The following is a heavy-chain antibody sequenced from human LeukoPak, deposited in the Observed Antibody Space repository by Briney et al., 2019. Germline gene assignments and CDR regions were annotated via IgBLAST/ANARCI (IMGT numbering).Heavy chain of an antibody. Sequence: GGSLRLSCAASGFTFSSYAMHWVRQAPGKGLEWVAVISYDGSNKYYADSVKGRFTISRDNSKNTLYLQMNSLRAEDTAVYYCAKDPGGGSYGNAFDYWGQGTLVTVSS. D-gene: IGHD1-26*01. CDR3: AKDPGGGSYGNAFDY. CDR2: ISYDGSNK. CDR1: GFTFSSYA. V-gene: IGHV3-30-3*01. J-gene: IGHJ4*02.